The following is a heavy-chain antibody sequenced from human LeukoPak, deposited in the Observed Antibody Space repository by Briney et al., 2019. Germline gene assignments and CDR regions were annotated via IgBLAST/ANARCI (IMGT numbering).Heavy chain of an antibody. CDR1: GYMFTGYY. CDR2: INPKSGGT. CDR3: ARTLMQFDY. V-gene: IGHV1-2*02. Sequence: ASVKVSCKASGYMFTGYYMHWVRQAPGQGLEWMGWINPKSGGTKYAQKFQGRVTMTRDTSISTTYMELTSLRSDDTAVYYCARTLMQFDYWGQGTLVTVSS. J-gene: IGHJ4*02.